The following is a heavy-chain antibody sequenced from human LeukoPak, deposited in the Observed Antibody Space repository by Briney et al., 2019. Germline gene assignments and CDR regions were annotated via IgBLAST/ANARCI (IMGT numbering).Heavy chain of an antibody. D-gene: IGHD3-3*01. CDR2: IYYSGIT. J-gene: IGHJ4*02. CDR1: GGSISSGGYY. V-gene: IGHV4-31*03. CDR3: ARDKAHYDFWSGYYRSGPFDY. Sequence: PSQTLSLTCTVSGGSISSGGYYWSWIRQHPGKGLEWIGYIYYSGITYYNPSLKSRVTISVDTSKNQFSLKLSSVTAADTAVYYCARDKAHYDFWSGYYRSGPFDYWGQGTLVTVSS.